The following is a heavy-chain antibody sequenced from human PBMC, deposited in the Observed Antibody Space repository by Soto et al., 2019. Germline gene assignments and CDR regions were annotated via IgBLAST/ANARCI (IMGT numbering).Heavy chain of an antibody. CDR2: ISGSGGST. J-gene: IGHJ6*03. CDR1: GFTFSSYA. D-gene: IGHD2-2*01. CDR3: ARSNIVVVPAAREGHYYYMDV. Sequence: GGSLRLSCAASGFTFSSYAMSWVRQAPGKGLEWVSAISGSGGSTNYADSVKGRFTISRDNTKNTLYLQKNSLRAEDTAVYYCARSNIVVVPAAREGHYYYMDVWGKGTTVTVSS. V-gene: IGHV3-23*01.